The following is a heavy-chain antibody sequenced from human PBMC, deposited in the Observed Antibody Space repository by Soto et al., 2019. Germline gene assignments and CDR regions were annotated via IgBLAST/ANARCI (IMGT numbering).Heavy chain of an antibody. J-gene: IGHJ4*02. Sequence: VQLVESRGGLVQHGRSLRLSCAASGFTLDDFALQWVRHVPGKGLEWVSGFIWNSGGIRYADSVKGRFTISSDNAKKSLYLKMDILKSEDAALYYCVKDRKWERIMYDFDHWGQGTLVTVSS. CDR2: FIWNSGGI. V-gene: IGHV3-9*01. D-gene: IGHD1-26*01. CDR3: VKDRKWERIMYDFDH. CDR1: GFTLDDFA.